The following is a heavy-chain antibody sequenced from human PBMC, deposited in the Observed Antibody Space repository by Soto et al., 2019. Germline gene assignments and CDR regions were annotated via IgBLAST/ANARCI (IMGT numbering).Heavy chain of an antibody. Sequence: QVPLVQSGAEVKKPGASVKVSCKASGYTFTNYGFSWVRQAPGQGLEWMGWISAYNGHTNYAQNLQGRVTLTTDTSTSTVYMELRSLRSDDTAVYYCSNGTTVGFPFDSWGQGTLVTVSS. CDR3: SNGTTVGFPFDS. D-gene: IGHD4-17*01. J-gene: IGHJ4*02. CDR1: GYTFTNYG. CDR2: ISAYNGHT. V-gene: IGHV1-18*01.